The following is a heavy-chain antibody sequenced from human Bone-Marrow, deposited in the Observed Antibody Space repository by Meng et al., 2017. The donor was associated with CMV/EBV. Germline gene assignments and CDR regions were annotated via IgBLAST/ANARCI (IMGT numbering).Heavy chain of an antibody. Sequence: ASVKVSCKASGYTFTSYGISWVRQAPGQGLEWMGWISAYNGNTNYAQKLQGRVTMTTDTSTSTAYMELRSLRSYDTAVYYCARDAWAPGDLSIVGAPSYYGMDVWGQGTTVTVSS. CDR2: ISAYNGNT. V-gene: IGHV1-18*01. D-gene: IGHD1-26*01. J-gene: IGHJ6*02. CDR1: GYTFTSYG. CDR3: ARDAWAPGDLSIVGAPSYYGMDV.